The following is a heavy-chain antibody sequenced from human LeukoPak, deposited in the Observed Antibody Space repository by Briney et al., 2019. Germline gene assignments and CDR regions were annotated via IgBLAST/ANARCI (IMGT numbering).Heavy chain of an antibody. CDR1: GYTFTTYN. CDR2: MNPNSANT. D-gene: IGHD6-19*01. CDR3: ARALGAVAGPEDAFDI. V-gene: IGHV1-8*03. Sequence: GASVKVSCKASGYTFTTYNINWVRQASGQGLEYTGWMNPNSANTGYAQKFQGRVTITRNTSISTAYMELSSLTSEDTAVYFCARALGAVAGPEDAFDIWGQGTMVTVSS. J-gene: IGHJ3*02.